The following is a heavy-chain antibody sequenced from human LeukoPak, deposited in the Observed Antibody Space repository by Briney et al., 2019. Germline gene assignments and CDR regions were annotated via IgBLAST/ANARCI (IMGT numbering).Heavy chain of an antibody. CDR3: ARGGPHYLARLDPFDF. J-gene: IGHJ4*02. D-gene: IGHD6-25*01. V-gene: IGHV4-34*01. CDR2: INHSGTT. Sequence: SETLSLTCAVYGGSFSGYYWNWIRQSPGKGLEWIGEINHSGTTNYNPSLKSRVSISVDTSKNQFSLKLSSVTAADAAVYYCARGGPHYLARLDPFDFWGQGTLVTVSS. CDR1: GGSFSGYY.